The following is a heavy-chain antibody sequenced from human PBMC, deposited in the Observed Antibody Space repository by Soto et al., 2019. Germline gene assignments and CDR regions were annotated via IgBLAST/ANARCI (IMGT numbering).Heavy chain of an antibody. J-gene: IGHJ6*02. CDR2: ISGGGGST. CDR1: GLTFSSYG. V-gene: IGHV3-23*01. Sequence: PGGSLRLSCAASGLTFSSYGMSWVRQAPGKGLEWVSGISGGGGSTYYADSVKGRFTISRDNAKNSLYLQMNSLRDEDTAVYYCARPEYSSSSYGMDVWGQGTTVTVSS. CDR3: ARPEYSSSSYGMDV. D-gene: IGHD6-6*01.